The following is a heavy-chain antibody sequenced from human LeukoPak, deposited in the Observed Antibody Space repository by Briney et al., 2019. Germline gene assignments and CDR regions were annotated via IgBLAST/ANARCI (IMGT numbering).Heavy chain of an antibody. CDR3: ARGPLDIVATSYFDC. CDR1: GGTFSSYA. D-gene: IGHD5-12*01. Sequence: GASVKVSCKASGGTFSSYAISWVRQAPGQGLEWMGGIIPIFGTANYAQKFQGRVTITTDETTSTAYMELSSLRSEDTAVYYCARGPLDIVATSYFDCWGQGTRVTVSS. J-gene: IGHJ4*02. V-gene: IGHV1-69*05. CDR2: IIPIFGTA.